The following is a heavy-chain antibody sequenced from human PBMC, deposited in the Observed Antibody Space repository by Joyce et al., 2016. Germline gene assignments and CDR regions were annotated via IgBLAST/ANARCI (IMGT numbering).Heavy chain of an antibody. CDR1: GGTFSSYA. D-gene: IGHD2-2*01. CDR2: IIPIFGTA. CDR3: ARSDCSSTSCDFDY. V-gene: IGHV1-69*06. Sequence: QVQLVQSGAEAKKPGSSVKVSCKASGGTFSSYAISWVRQAPGQWLEWMGGIIPIFGTANSAQKFQGRVTITADKSTSTAYMELSSLRSEDTAVYYCARSDCSSTSCDFDYWGQGTLVTVSS. J-gene: IGHJ4*02.